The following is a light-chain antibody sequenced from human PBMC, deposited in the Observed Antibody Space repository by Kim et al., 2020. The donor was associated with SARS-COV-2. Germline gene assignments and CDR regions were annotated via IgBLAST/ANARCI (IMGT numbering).Light chain of an antibody. J-gene: IGKJ2*01. CDR3: QQFNNHPRT. Sequence: ASVGDRVTSTCRGSQGSSSALAWYQHKPGKAPKLLIYDASSLESGVPSRFSGSGSGTDFTLTISSLQPEDFATYYCQQFNNHPRTFGQGTKLEI. CDR1: QGSSSA. CDR2: DAS. V-gene: IGKV1D-13*01.